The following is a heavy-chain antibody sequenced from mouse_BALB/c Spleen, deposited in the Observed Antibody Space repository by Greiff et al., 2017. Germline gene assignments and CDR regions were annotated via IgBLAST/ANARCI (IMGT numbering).Heavy chain of an antibody. V-gene: IGHV5-6-4*01. J-gene: IGHJ2*01. Sequence: EVKLVESGGGLVKPGGSLKLSCAASGFTFSSYTMSWVRQTPEKRLEWVATISSGGSYTYYPDSVKGRFTISRDNAKNTLYLQMSSLKSEDTAMYYCTREDSNYYGSSFDYWGQGTTLTVSS. CDR2: ISSGGSYT. D-gene: IGHD1-1*01. CDR3: TREDSNYYGSSFDY. CDR1: GFTFSSYT.